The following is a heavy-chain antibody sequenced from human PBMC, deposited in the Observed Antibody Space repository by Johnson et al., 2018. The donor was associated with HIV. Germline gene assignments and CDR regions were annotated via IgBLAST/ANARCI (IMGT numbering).Heavy chain of an antibody. D-gene: IGHD1-26*01. CDR3: AKDPYSGSPIDI. CDR1: GFTFSNHH. CDR2: INQDGSDK. Sequence: VQLVESGGGLVQPGGSLRLSCAVSGFTFSNHHMTWVRQAPGKGLEWVANINQDGSDKYYVDSVKGRFTISRDNSKNTLYLQMNSLRAEDTAVYYCAKDPYSGSPIDIWGQGTMVTVSS. V-gene: IGHV3-7*01. J-gene: IGHJ3*02.